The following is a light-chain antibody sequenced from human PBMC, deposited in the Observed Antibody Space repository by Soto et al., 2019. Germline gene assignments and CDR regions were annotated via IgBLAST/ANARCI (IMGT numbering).Light chain of an antibody. J-gene: IGKJ2*01. Sequence: EIVVTQSPGSLSFSPWERCSLSCGASQSISSYLAWYQQKPGQAPRLVIYGASKRATGIPDRVSGSGSGTDFTLTISRLEPEDFAVYYCQQYASSPYTFGQGTKVDIK. CDR2: GAS. CDR1: QSISSY. V-gene: IGKV3-20*01. CDR3: QQYASSPYT.